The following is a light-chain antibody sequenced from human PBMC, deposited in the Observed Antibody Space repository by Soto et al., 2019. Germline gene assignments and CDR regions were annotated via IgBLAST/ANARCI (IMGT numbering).Light chain of an antibody. Sequence: EIVMTQSPATLSVSPGERATLSCRASQSVSSNLAWYQQKSGQAPRLLIYSASTRATGIPARFSGSGSGTEFTLTISSLQSEDFAVYYCQHYNNWPQTFGQGTKVEIK. CDR1: QSVSSN. V-gene: IGKV3-15*01. CDR2: SAS. J-gene: IGKJ1*01. CDR3: QHYNNWPQT.